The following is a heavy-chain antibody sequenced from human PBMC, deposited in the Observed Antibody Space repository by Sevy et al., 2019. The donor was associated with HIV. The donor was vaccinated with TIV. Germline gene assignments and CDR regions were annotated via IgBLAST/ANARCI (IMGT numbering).Heavy chain of an antibody. CDR2: ISSSGSTI. V-gene: IGHV3-11*01. Sequence: GGSLRLSCAASGFTFSDYYMSWIRQAPGKGLEWVSYISSSGSTIYYADSVKGRFTISRDNAKNSLYLQMNSLRAEDTAMYYCARDSSGYSGYDHFDYWGQGTLVTVSS. J-gene: IGHJ4*02. CDR1: GFTFSDYY. CDR3: ARDSSGYSGYDHFDY. D-gene: IGHD5-12*01.